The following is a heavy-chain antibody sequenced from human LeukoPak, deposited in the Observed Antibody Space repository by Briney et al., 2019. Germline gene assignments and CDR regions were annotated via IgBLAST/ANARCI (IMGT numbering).Heavy chain of an antibody. D-gene: IGHD3-16*01. CDR3: ARDSTIMITFGGVMDAFDI. V-gene: IGHV4-39*07. CDR1: GGSITISNYY. CDR2: IYYSGST. J-gene: IGHJ3*02. Sequence: PSETLSLTCTVSGGSITISNYYWGWIRQPPGKGLEWIGSIYYSGSTYYNPSLKSRVTISVDTSKNQFSLKLSSVTAADTAVYYCARDSTIMITFGGVMDAFDIWGQGTMVTVSS.